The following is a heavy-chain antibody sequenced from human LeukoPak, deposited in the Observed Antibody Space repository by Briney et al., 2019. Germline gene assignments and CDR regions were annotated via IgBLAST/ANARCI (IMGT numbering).Heavy chain of an antibody. CDR3: ARSRYDILTGLLGHFDY. CDR2: IYYSGST. J-gene: IGHJ4*02. CDR1: GGSISSYY. D-gene: IGHD3-9*01. Sequence: SSETLSLTCTVSGGSISSYYWSWIRQPPGKGLEWIGYIYYSGSTNYNPSLKSRVTMSVDTPKNQFSLKLSSVTAADTAVYYCARSRYDILTGLLGHFDYWGQGTLVTVSS. V-gene: IGHV4-59*01.